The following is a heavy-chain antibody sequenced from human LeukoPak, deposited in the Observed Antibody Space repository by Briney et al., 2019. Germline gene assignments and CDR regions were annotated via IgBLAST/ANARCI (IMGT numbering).Heavy chain of an antibody. CDR2: MHHNGRP. Sequence: SETLSLTCTVSGGSISSSTYYWGWLRQPPGKGLEWIGSMHHNGRPDYNPSLESRLTIFVDTSKNQFSLRLSSVTAADTAVYYCARDWGVSARPGYMDVWGKGTTVTVSS. V-gene: IGHV4-39*07. J-gene: IGHJ6*03. CDR1: GGSISSSTYY. CDR3: ARDWGVSARPGYMDV. D-gene: IGHD6-6*01.